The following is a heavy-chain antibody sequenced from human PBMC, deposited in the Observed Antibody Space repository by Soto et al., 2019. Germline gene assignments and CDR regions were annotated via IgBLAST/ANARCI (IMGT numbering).Heavy chain of an antibody. V-gene: IGHV4-4*02. J-gene: IGHJ5*02. Sequence: SETLSLTCAVSGGSISSSNWWSWVRQPPGKGLEWIGEIYHSGSTNYNPSLKSRVTISVDTSKNQFSLKLSSVTAADTAVYYCARHRGFSYYYGYGFDHWGQGTLVTVSS. CDR2: IYHSGST. D-gene: IGHD3-10*01. CDR3: ARHRGFSYYYGYGFDH. CDR1: GGSISSSNW.